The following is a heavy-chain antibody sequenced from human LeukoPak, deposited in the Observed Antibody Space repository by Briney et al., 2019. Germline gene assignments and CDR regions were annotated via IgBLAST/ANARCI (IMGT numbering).Heavy chain of an antibody. Sequence: PGGSLRLSCAASGFTFSSYAMSWVRQAPGKGLEWVSAISGSGGSTYYAGSVKGRFTISRDNSKNTLYLQMNSLRAEDTAVYYCAKIVDSSGYYYSAFDIWGQGTMVTVSS. J-gene: IGHJ3*02. CDR3: AKIVDSSGYYYSAFDI. CDR2: ISGSGGST. V-gene: IGHV3-23*01. CDR1: GFTFSSYA. D-gene: IGHD3-22*01.